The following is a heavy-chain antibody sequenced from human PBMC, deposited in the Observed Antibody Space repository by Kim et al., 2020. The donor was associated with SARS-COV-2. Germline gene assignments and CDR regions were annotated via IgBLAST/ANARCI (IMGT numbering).Heavy chain of an antibody. D-gene: IGHD2-15*01. CDR2: ISGGGAST. V-gene: IGHV3-23*01. J-gene: IGHJ3*02. Sequence: GGSLRLSCAASGFTFSSYAMSWVRQAPGKGLEWVSAISGGGASTYYADSVKGRFNISRDNSKSTLSLQMNSLRAEDTAVFYCAKPATQDCSGGSCYSGAFDIWGQGTMVTVSS. CDR3: AKPATQDCSGGSCYSGAFDI. CDR1: GFTFSSYA.